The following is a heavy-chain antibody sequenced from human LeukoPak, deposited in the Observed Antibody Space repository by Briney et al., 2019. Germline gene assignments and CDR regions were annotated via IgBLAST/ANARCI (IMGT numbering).Heavy chain of an antibody. J-gene: IGHJ4*02. CDR1: GFTVSNNY. D-gene: IGHD1-1*01. CDR3: AKDNSHWLFDY. CDR2: ISSTGNIK. Sequence: GGSLRLSCAATGFTVSNNYMSWVRQAPGKGLEWVAVISSTGNIKNFADSVKGRFTISRDNSKNTLYLQMNTLRAEDTSFYYCAKDNSHWLFDYWGRGTLVTVSS. V-gene: IGHV3-30*18.